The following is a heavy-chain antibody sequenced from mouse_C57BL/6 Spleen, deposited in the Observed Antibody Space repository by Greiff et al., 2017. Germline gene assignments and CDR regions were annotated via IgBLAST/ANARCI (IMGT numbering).Heavy chain of an antibody. CDR2: IDPANGNT. V-gene: IGHV14-3*01. J-gene: IGHJ2*01. Sequence: EVQLQQSVAELVRPGASVKLSCTASGFNIKNTYMPWVKQRPEQGLEWIGRIDPANGNTKYAPKFQGKATITADTSSNTAYLQLSSLTSEDTAIYYCAREGDYAQFDYWGQGTTLTVSS. D-gene: IGHD2-4*01. CDR3: AREGDYAQFDY. CDR1: GFNIKNTY.